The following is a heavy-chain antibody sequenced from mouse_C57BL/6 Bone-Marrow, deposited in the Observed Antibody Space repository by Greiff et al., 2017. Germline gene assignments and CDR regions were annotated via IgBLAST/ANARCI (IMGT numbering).Heavy chain of an antibody. CDR1: GFNIKDDY. Sequence: EVQLQQSGAELVRPGASVKLSCTASGFNIKDDYIHWVKQRPEQGLEWIGWIDPEIGDTEYASKFQGKATITSDTSSNTAYLQLSSLKSADTAVYYCSSFDGNYFDFWGQGTPLTVAS. J-gene: IGHJ2*01. V-gene: IGHV14-4*01. CDR3: SSFDGNYFDF. D-gene: IGHD2-3*01. CDR2: IDPEIGDT.